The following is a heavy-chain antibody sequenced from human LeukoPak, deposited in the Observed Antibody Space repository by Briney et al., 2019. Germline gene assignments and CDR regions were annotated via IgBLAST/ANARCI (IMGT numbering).Heavy chain of an antibody. J-gene: IGHJ6*02. CDR3: ARDSIVVVPAAMPGSPSCVYYYGMDV. D-gene: IGHD2-2*01. Sequence: GGSLRLSCAASGFTVSSNYMSWVRQAAGKGMEWVSVIYRGGSTYYADSVKRTFTISRDNSKSTLYLQMNSLRAEDTAVYYCARDSIVVVPAAMPGSPSCVYYYGMDVWGQGTTVTVSS. V-gene: IGHV3-66*01. CDR2: IYRGGST. CDR1: GFTVSSNY.